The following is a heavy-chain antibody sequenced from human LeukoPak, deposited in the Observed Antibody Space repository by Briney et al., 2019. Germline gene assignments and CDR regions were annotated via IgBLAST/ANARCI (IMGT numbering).Heavy chain of an antibody. CDR3: ARDEEMTSGSGAGYCFEH. J-gene: IGHJ4*02. D-gene: IGHD3-10*01. V-gene: IGHV1-2*02. CDR2: INPNTGGT. CDR1: GYVFTAYY. Sequence: ASVKVSCKASGYVFTAYYIHWVRRAPGQGLEWVAWINPNTGGTNYAQNFQGRVSLTRDTSIGTAYMELRGLRFDDTALYYCARDEEMTSGSGAGYCFEHWGQGTLVTVSS.